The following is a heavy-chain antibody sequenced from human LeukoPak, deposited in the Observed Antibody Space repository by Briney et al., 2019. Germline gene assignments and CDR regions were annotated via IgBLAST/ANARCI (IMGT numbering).Heavy chain of an antibody. CDR3: ARDLGGDYPLYYYYYYGMDV. Sequence: GASVKVSCKASGYTFTSYDINWVRQATGQGLEWMGWMNPNSGNTGYAQKFQGRVTMTRNTSISTAYMELSSLRSEDTAVYYCARDLGGDYPLYYYYYYGMDVWGQGTTVTVSS. CDR2: MNPNSGNT. CDR1: GYTFTSYD. J-gene: IGHJ6*02. D-gene: IGHD4-17*01. V-gene: IGHV1-8*01.